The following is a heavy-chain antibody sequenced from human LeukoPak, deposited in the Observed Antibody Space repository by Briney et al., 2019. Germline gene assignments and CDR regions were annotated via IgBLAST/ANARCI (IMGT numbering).Heavy chain of an antibody. CDR3: ARGLTYSSGWYYWFDP. V-gene: IGHV1-2*02. CDR2: INPNSGGT. Sequence: ASETVSCKPSVYSFTDYYMHWVRPAPPQELEWMGWINPNSGGTNSAQKFQGRVTMTRDTSISTTYMELSRLSSDDTAVYFCARGLTYSSGWYYWFDPWGQGALVTVSA. D-gene: IGHD6-19*01. J-gene: IGHJ5*02. CDR1: VYSFTDYY.